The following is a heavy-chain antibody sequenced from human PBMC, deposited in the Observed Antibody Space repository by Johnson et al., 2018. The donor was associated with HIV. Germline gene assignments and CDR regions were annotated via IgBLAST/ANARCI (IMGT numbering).Heavy chain of an antibody. D-gene: IGHD6-19*01. CDR3: AKGGSAVAVAFDI. J-gene: IGHJ3*02. CDR2: INSDGSST. CDR1: GFTFSSYA. Sequence: MQLVESGGGLIQPGRSLRLSCVASGFTFSSYAMHWVRQAPGKGLVWVSRINSDGSSTSYADSVKGRFTISRDNAKNTLYLQMNSLRAEDTAVYYCAKGGSAVAVAFDIWGQGTMVTVSS. V-gene: IGHV3-74*02.